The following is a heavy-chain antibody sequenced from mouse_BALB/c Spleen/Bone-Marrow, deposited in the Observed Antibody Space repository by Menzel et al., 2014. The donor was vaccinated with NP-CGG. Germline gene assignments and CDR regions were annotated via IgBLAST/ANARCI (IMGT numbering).Heavy chain of an antibody. Sequence: QVQLQQSGPELVRPGVSVKISCKGFGYTFTGYAIHWVKQSHAKTLEWTGVISSYSGNTNYNQKFKGRATMTVDKSSSTAYMELARLTSEDSAIYYCASTAGTQYDYSAYWGQGTTLTVSS. CDR1: GYTFTGYA. CDR2: ISSYSGNT. D-gene: IGHD1-2*01. CDR3: ASTAGTQYDYSAY. J-gene: IGHJ2*01. V-gene: IGHV1-67*01.